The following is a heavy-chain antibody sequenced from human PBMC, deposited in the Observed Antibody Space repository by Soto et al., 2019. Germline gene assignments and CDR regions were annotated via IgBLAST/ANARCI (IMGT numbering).Heavy chain of an antibody. CDR3: ARGGVTILSLETIYYYYGMDV. V-gene: IGHV1-2*02. Sequence: RASVKVSCKASGYTFTSYYIHWVRQAPGQGLEWMGWINPITGGTNYAPKFQGRVTMTRNTSISTAYMELSSLRSEDTAVYYCARGGVTILSLETIYYYYGMDVWGQGTTVIVSS. CDR1: GYTFTSYY. J-gene: IGHJ6*02. CDR2: INPITGGT. D-gene: IGHD4-17*01.